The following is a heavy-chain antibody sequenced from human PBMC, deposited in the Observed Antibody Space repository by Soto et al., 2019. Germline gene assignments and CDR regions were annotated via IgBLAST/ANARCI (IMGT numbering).Heavy chain of an antibody. CDR1: AGSISSGIYS. CDR3: ARARYSSSSGYYYGMDV. V-gene: IGHV4-30-2*01. D-gene: IGHD6-6*01. CDR2: IYHSGIT. J-gene: IGHJ6*02. Sequence: SETLSLTCPVSAGSISSGIYSGMCIRQPPGKGLDWIGYIYHSGITYYNPSLKSRVTISVDRSKNQFSPKLSSVTAADTAVYYCARARYSSSSGYYYGMDVWGQGITVTVSS.